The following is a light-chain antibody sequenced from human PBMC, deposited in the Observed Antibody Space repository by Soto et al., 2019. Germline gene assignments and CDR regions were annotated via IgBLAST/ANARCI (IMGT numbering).Light chain of an antibody. CDR2: KAS. J-gene: IGKJ4*01. V-gene: IGKV1-5*03. Sequence: DIQMTQSPSTLSASVGDRVTITCRASQSISSWLAWYQQKPGRAPNLLIYKASSLESGVPSRFSGSGSGTEFTLTISSLQPEDFATYYCQQYDSNPLTFGGGTKVEIK. CDR3: QQYDSNPLT. CDR1: QSISSW.